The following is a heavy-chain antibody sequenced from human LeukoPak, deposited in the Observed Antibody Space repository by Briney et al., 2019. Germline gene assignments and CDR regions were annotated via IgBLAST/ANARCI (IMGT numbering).Heavy chain of an antibody. V-gene: IGHV1-69*05. Sequence: SVKVSCKASGGTFSSYAISWVRQAPGQGLEWMGGIIPIFGTANYAQKFQGRVTITTDESTSTAYMELSSLRSEDTAVYYCARVTGSLRAYGDYVTEYFQHWGQGPLVTVSS. D-gene: IGHD4-17*01. CDR3: ARVTGSLRAYGDYVTEYFQH. CDR1: GGTFSSYA. J-gene: IGHJ1*01. CDR2: IIPIFGTA.